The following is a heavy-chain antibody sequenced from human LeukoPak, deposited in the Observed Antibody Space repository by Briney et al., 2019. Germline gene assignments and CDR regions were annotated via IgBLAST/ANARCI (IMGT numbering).Heavy chain of an antibody. D-gene: IGHD6-13*01. V-gene: IGHV3-30*02. J-gene: IGHJ4*02. Sequence: TGGSLRLSCAASGINFRSSGMHWVRQAPGKGLEWVTFIQNDGSDKYYAASVKGRFTISRDNSKNTVYLHMASLRADDTSLYYCPREGGRAVPGRFDQWGQGTLLTVSS. CDR1: GINFRSSG. CDR3: PREGGRAVPGRFDQ. CDR2: IQNDGSDK.